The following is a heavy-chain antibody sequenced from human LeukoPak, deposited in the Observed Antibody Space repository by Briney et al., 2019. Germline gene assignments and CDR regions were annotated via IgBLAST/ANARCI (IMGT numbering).Heavy chain of an antibody. J-gene: IGHJ6*02. CDR3: ASGIPLRYYYYGMDV. V-gene: IGHV1-8*01. CDR2: MNPNSGNT. Sequence: GASVKVSCKASGYTFTSYDINWVRQAPGQGLEWMGWMNPNSGNTGYAQKFQGRVTMTRNTSISTAYMELSSLRSEDTAVYYCASGIPLRYYYYGMDVWGQGTTVTVSS. CDR1: GYTFTSYD. D-gene: IGHD3-16*01.